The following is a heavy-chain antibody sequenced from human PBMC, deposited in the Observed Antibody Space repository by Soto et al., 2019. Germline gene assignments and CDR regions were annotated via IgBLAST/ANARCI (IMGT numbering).Heavy chain of an antibody. CDR2: ISYDGSNK. J-gene: IGHJ4*02. CDR1: GFTFSSYG. Sequence: PGGSLRLSCAASGFTFSSYGMHWVRQAPGKGLEWVAVISYDGSNKYYADSVKGRFTISRDNSKNTLYLQMNSLRAEDTAVYYCAKDPHLNNWNYVFFDYWGQGTLVTVSS. V-gene: IGHV3-30*18. D-gene: IGHD1-7*01. CDR3: AKDPHLNNWNYVFFDY.